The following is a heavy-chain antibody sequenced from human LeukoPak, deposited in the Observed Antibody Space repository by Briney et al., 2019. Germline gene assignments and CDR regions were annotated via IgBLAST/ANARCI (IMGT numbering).Heavy chain of an antibody. CDR3: ARGGHSYVYGY. CDR1: GGSFSDYF. CDR2: INHSGST. Sequence: PSETLSLTCAVYGGSFSDYFWSWIRQPPGKGLEWIGEINHSGSTNYNPSLKSRVTISVDTSKNQFSLRLSSVTAADTAVYYCARGGHSYVYGYWGQGTLVTVSS. V-gene: IGHV4-34*01. D-gene: IGHD5-18*01. J-gene: IGHJ4*02.